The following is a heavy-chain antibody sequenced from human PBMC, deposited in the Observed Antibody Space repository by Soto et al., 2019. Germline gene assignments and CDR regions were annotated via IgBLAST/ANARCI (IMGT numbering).Heavy chain of an antibody. Sequence: ASVKVSCKVSGYTLTELSIHWVRQAPGKGLEWMGGFDPEDGETIYAQKFQGRVTMTEDTSTDTAYMELSSLRSEDTAVYYCATDHGSSGYYVYWGQGTLVTVSS. CDR3: ATDHGSSGYYVY. V-gene: IGHV1-24*01. CDR1: GYTLTELS. CDR2: FDPEDGET. D-gene: IGHD3-22*01. J-gene: IGHJ4*02.